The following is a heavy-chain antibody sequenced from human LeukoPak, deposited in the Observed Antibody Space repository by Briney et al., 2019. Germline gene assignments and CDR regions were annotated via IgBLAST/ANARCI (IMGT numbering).Heavy chain of an antibody. V-gene: IGHV3-53*01. Sequence: GGSLRLSCASSGFTLSSNYMSGVRQAPGKGLEGVSVIYSGGSTYYADSVKGRFPISRDNAKTTLSLQMHNLRTDDAAVYFCARVGIALTSPFDPWGLGTLVAVSS. D-gene: IGHD1-1*01. CDR1: GFTLSSNY. CDR2: IYSGGST. CDR3: ARVGIALTSPFDP. J-gene: IGHJ5*02.